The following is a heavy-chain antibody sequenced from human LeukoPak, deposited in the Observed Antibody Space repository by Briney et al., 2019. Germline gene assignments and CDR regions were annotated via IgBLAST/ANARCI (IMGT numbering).Heavy chain of an antibody. J-gene: IGHJ4*02. D-gene: IGHD3-22*01. V-gene: IGHV4-59*08. CDR1: GGSISTYS. CDR3: ARLDSSGYYVDY. Sequence: SETRSPTCTVSGGSISTYSWSWIRQPPGKGLEWIGYIYYSGTTNYNSSLKSRVTISVDTSKNQFSLKLSSVTAADTAVYYCARLDSSGYYVDYWGQGTLVTVSS. CDR2: IYYSGTT.